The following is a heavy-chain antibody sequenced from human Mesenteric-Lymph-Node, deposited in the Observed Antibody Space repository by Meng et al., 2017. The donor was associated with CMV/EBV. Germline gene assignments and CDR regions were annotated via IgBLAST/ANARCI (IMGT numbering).Heavy chain of an antibody. Sequence: GESLKISCAASGFTVSSNYMSWVRQAPGKGLEWVSVIYSCGSTYYADSVKGRFTISRDNSKNTLYLQMNSLRAEDTAMYYCARDPTLVRGINITSPYGLGIWGQGTTVTVSS. J-gene: IGHJ6*02. CDR1: GFTVSSNY. CDR2: IYSCGST. D-gene: IGHD3-10*01. CDR3: ARDPTLVRGINITSPYGLGI. V-gene: IGHV3-66*03.